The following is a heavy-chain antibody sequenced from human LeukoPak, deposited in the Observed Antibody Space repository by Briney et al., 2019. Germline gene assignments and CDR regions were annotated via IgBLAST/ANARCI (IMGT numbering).Heavy chain of an antibody. D-gene: IGHD6-13*01. J-gene: IGHJ5*02. CDR3: GRNSIAVAGTSWFDP. V-gene: IGHV4-39*01. Sequence: PSETLSLTCIVSGGSISTRSYYWGWIRQPPGQGPEWIGSMFYSGNTYYNPSPRTRVTISVDTSKNQFSLKLSSVTAADTAVYYCGRNSIAVAGTSWFDPWGQGTLVTASS. CDR2: MFYSGNT. CDR1: GGSISTRSYY.